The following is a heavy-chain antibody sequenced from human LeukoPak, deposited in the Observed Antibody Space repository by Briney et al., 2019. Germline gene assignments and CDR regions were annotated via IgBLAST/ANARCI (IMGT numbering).Heavy chain of an antibody. V-gene: IGHV3-30-3*01. CDR1: GFTFSSYA. D-gene: IGHD2-2*01. CDR2: ISYDGSNK. J-gene: IGHJ4*02. Sequence: GGSLRLSCAASGFTFSSYAMHWVRQAPGKGLEWVAVISYDGSNKYYADSVKGRFTISRDNSKNTLYLQMNSLRAEDTAVYYCAKELGYCSSTSCDWGQGTLVTVSS. CDR3: AKELGYCSSTSCD.